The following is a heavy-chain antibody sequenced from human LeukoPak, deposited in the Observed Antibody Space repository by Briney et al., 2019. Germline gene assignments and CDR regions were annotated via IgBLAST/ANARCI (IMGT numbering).Heavy chain of an antibody. J-gene: IGHJ4*02. CDR2: VSGSGGST. D-gene: IGHD1-26*01. Sequence: GGSLRLSCAASGFTFNNYAMSWVRQAPGKGLEWVSGVSGSGGSTFYADSVKGRFTISRDNSRNTLHLQMNSLRVEDTAVYYCARDIELSCWGQGTLVTVSS. V-gene: IGHV3-23*01. CDR3: ARDIELSC. CDR1: GFTFNNYA.